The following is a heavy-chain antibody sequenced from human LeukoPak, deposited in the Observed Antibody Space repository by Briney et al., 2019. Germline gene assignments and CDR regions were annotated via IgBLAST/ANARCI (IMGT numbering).Heavy chain of an antibody. CDR1: GYTFTGYY. Sequence: ASVKVSCKASGYTFTGYYIFWVRQAPGQGLEWMGWINPNSGGTNYAQKFQGRVTMTRDTSISTAYMELSRLRSDDTAVYYCARDFANYGGKADYWGQGTLVTVSS. J-gene: IGHJ4*02. CDR3: ARDFANYGGKADY. V-gene: IGHV1-2*02. CDR2: INPNSGGT. D-gene: IGHD4-23*01.